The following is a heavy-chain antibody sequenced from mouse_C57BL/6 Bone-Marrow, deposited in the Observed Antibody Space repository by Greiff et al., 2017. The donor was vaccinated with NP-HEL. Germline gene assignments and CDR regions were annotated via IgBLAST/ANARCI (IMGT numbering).Heavy chain of an antibody. V-gene: IGHV1-64*01. CDR3: TRVPRYYGSSPWYFDV. J-gene: IGHJ1*03. Sequence: QVQLQQPGAELVKPGASVKLSCKASGYTFTSYWMHWVKQRPGQGLEWIGMIHPNSGSTNYNEKFKSKATLTVDKSSSTAYMQLSSLASEDSAVYCCTRVPRYYGSSPWYFDVWGTGTTVTVSS. CDR2: IHPNSGST. CDR1: GYTFTSYW. D-gene: IGHD1-1*01.